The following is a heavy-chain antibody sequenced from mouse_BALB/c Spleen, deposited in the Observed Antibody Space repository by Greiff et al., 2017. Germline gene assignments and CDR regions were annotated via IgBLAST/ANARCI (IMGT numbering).Heavy chain of an antibody. J-gene: IGHJ4*01. D-gene: IGHD1-1*01. CDR2: IDPANGNT. V-gene: IGHV14-3*02. Sequence: EVQLQQSGAELVKPGASVKLSCTASGFNIKDTYMHWVKQRPEQGLEWIGRIDPANGNTKYDPKFQGKATITADTSSNTAYLQLSSLTSEDTAVYYCARSYYGSSYPMDYWGQGTSVTVSA. CDR1: GFNIKDTY. CDR3: ARSYYGSSYPMDY.